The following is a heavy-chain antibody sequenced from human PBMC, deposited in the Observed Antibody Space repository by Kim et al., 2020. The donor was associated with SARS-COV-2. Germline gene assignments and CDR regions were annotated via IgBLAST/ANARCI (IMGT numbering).Heavy chain of an antibody. V-gene: IGHV1-69*13. J-gene: IGHJ5*02. CDR3: ARIGAEDYDILNDNYWFDP. CDR2: IIPIFGTA. CDR1: GGTFSSYA. D-gene: IGHD3-9*01. Sequence: SVKVSCKASGGTFSSYAISWVRQAPGQGLEWMGGIIPIFGTANYAQKFQGRVTITADESTSTAYMELSSLRSEDTAVYYCARIGAEDYDILNDNYWFDPWGQGTLVTVSS.